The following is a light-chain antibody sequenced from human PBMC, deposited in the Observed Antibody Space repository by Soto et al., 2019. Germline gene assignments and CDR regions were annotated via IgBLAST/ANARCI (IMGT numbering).Light chain of an antibody. CDR3: SSYARNSVL. CDR2: EVS. J-gene: IGLJ2*01. CDR1: SSDVGGYNY. Sequence: QSALTQPASVSGSPGQSITISCTGTSSDVGGYNYVSWYQHYPGKAPKLIIYEVSNRPSGVSNRFSSSKSGNTASLTLSGLQAEDEADYYCSSYARNSVLFGGGTKLTVL. V-gene: IGLV2-14*01.